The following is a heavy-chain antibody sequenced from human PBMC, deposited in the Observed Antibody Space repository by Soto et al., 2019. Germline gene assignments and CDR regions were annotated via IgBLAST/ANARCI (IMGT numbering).Heavy chain of an antibody. Sequence: QVQLVQSGAEVKKPGASVKVSCKASGYTFTSYAMHWVRQAPGQRREWMGWINAGNGNTKYSQKFQGSDTMTSDTTARTAYMELSSLRSEDTAVYYCARGRSTVVTPRRWFDPWGQGTLVTVSS. CDR2: INAGNGNT. CDR3: ARGRSTVVTPRRWFDP. J-gene: IGHJ5*02. V-gene: IGHV1-3*01. D-gene: IGHD4-17*01. CDR1: GYTFTSYA.